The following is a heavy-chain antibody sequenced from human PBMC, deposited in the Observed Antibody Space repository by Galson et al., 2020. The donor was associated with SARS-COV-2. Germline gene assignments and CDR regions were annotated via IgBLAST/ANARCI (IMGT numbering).Heavy chain of an antibody. D-gene: IGHD3-10*01. CDR3: ARHTPSMRSGIITRVHTHKKTCTLKVGSVSDADTAEYYCARQSSSIAMIVVGLPGAVDI. CDR2: IYYSGST. CDR1: GCSISSGDYY. J-gene: IGHJ3*02. Sequence: ETSETLSLTCTVSGCSISSGDYYWSWIRQPPGKGLEWIGYIYYSGSTYYNPSLKSPVTISVDTSKNQFPLNLRSVTAADTPVYYSARHTPSMRSGIITRVHTHKKTCTLKVGSVSDADTAEYYCARQSSSIAMIVVGLPGAVDIWGKGRLVTVSS. V-gene: IGHV4-30-4*01.